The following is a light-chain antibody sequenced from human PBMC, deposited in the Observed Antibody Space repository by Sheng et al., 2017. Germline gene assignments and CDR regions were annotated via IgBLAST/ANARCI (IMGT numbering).Light chain of an antibody. CDR2: GAF. CDR1: QSFTSGF. J-gene: IGKJ4*01. Sequence: EIVLTQSPGTLSSSPGERATLSCRASQSFTSGFLSWYQQKPGQAPRLLINGAFSRATGIPDRFSGSGSGTDFTLTISRLEPEDFAVYYCHYYGTSFLAFGGGTKVEIK. V-gene: IGKV3-20*01. CDR3: HYYGTSFLA.